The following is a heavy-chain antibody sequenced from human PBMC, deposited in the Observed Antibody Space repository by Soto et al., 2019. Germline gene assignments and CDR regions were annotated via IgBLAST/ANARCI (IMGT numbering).Heavy chain of an antibody. V-gene: IGHV5-51*01. CDR3: ARLVAKDIVLIGFDL. Sequence: GESLKISCKGSGYSFSNYWIGWVRQMPGKGLEWMGIIFPDDSDTRYSPSFQGQVTISADKSISTAYLQWSSLKASDTAMYYCARLVAKDIVLIGFDLWGRGTLVTVSS. D-gene: IGHD2-8*01. CDR1: GYSFSNYW. J-gene: IGHJ2*01. CDR2: IFPDDSDT.